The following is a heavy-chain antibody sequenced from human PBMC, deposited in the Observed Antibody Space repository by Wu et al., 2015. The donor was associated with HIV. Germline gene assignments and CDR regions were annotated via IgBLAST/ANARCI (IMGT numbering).Heavy chain of an antibody. CDR2: FIPISGVA. V-gene: IGHV1-69*05. CDR1: GVGFSNYA. Sequence: QVQLVQSGSEVKKPGSSVRVSCQASGVGFSNYAINWVRQVPGQGLEWMGDFIPISGVANYAQKFQGRVTISTDDSTSTAFMEMRSLRFEDTAVYFCAKVAPTRAGYFDLWGRGTLV. J-gene: IGHJ2*01. CDR3: AKVAPTRAGYFDL.